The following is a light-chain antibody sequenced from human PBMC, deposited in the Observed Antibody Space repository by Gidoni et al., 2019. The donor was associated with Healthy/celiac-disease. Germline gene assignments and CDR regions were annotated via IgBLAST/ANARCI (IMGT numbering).Light chain of an antibody. CDR3: QQYGSSRT. V-gene: IGKV3-20*01. Sequence: EIVLTQSPVTLSLSPGERATLSCRASQSVSSSYLAWYQQKPGQAPRLLIYGASSRATGIPDSFSGSGSGTDFTLTISRLEPEDFAVYYCQQYGSSRTFGQGTKVEIK. CDR1: QSVSSSY. J-gene: IGKJ1*01. CDR2: GAS.